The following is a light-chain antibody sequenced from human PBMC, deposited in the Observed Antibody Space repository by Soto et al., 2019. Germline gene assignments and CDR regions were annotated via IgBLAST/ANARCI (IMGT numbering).Light chain of an antibody. V-gene: IGKV3-11*01. CDR1: QSVSSY. CDR2: DAS. J-gene: IGKJ5*01. Sequence: EIVLTQSPATLSLSPEERATLSCRASQSVSSYLAWYQQKPGQAPRLLIYDASNRATGIPARFSGSGSGTDFTLTISSLEPEDFAVYYCQQRSNWPPITFGQGTHWRL. CDR3: QQRSNWPPIT.